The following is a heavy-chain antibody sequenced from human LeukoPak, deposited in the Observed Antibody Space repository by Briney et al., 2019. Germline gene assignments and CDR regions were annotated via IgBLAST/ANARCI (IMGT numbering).Heavy chain of an antibody. D-gene: IGHD3-3*01. Sequence: PSETLSLTCTVSGGSISSYYWSWLRQPPGKGLEWIGYIYYSGSTNYNPSLKSRVTISVDTSKNQFSLKLSSVTAADTAVYYCARQADFWSNYYDYWGQGTLVTVSS. CDR1: GGSISSYY. CDR3: ARQADFWSNYYDY. J-gene: IGHJ4*02. V-gene: IGHV4-59*08. CDR2: IYYSGST.